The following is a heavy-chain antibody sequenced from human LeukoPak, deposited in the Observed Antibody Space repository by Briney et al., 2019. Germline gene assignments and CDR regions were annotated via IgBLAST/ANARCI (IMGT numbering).Heavy chain of an antibody. CDR3: ASSAVVDTAMVPW. CDR2: INPSGGST. J-gene: IGHJ4*02. CDR1: GGTFSNYA. D-gene: IGHD5-18*01. V-gene: IGHV1-46*01. Sequence: GASVTVSCKASGGTFSNYAVSWVRQAPGQGLEWMGIINPSGGSTSYAQKFQGRVTMTRDMSTSTVYMELSSLRSEDTAVYYCASSAVVDTAMVPWWGQGTLVTVSS.